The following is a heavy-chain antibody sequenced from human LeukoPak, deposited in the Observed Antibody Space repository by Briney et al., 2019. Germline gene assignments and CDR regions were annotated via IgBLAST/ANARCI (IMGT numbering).Heavy chain of an antibody. CDR1: GASVTMGSYY. V-gene: IGHV4-39*01. J-gene: IGHJ4*02. CDR3: ARLPRGSGYLSD. Sequence: PSETLSLTCSVSGASVTMGSYYWAWIRQPPGKGLEWIGTFHFSGSTYYNPSLKSRVTISVDTSKNQFSLKLSSVTAADTAVYYCARLPRGSGYLSDWGQGTLVTVSS. D-gene: IGHD3-3*01. CDR2: FHFSGST.